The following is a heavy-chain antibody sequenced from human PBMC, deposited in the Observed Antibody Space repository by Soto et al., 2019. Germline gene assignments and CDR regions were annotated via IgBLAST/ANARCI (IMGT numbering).Heavy chain of an antibody. CDR2: IYWDDGK. V-gene: IGHV2-5*02. J-gene: IGHJ5*02. CDR1: GFSLSTSGVG. CDR3: AHRHLRGKYTWNDVTWFDP. Sequence: QITLKESGPTLVKPTQTLTLTCTFSGFSLSTSGVGVGWIRQPPGKPLHWLALIYWDDGKRYSPSLKSRLTITKDTSKNQVVLTMTNMDPVDTATYYRAHRHLRGKYTWNDVTWFDPWGQGTLVTVSS. D-gene: IGHD1-20*01.